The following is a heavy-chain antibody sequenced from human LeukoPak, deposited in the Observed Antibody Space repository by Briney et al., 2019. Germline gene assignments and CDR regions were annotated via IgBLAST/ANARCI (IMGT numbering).Heavy chain of an antibody. D-gene: IGHD4-17*01. CDR3: ARGQADGDYYFDY. CDR1: GFTFSSYG. J-gene: IGHJ4*02. CDR2: IWYDGSIK. Sequence: PGGSLRLSCAASGFTFSSYGMHWVRQAPGKGLEWVALIWYDGSIKYYEDSVKGRFTISRDNSKNTLYLQMNSLRAEDTAVYYCARGQADGDYYFDYGGQGTLVTVSS. V-gene: IGHV3-33*01.